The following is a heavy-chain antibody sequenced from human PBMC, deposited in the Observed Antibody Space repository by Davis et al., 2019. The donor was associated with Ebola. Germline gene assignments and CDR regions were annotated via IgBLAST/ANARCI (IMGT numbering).Heavy chain of an antibody. D-gene: IGHD4-17*01. CDR1: GFTFSNAW. CDR3: TSTLDGDYVDY. V-gene: IGHV3-15*07. J-gene: IGHJ4*02. CDR2: IKSKTDGGTT. Sequence: PGGSLRLSCAASGFTFSNAWMNWVRQAPGKGLEWVGRIKSKTDGGTTDYAAPVKGRFTISRDDSKNTAYLQMNSLKTEDTAVYYCTSTLDGDYVDYWGQGTLVTVSS.